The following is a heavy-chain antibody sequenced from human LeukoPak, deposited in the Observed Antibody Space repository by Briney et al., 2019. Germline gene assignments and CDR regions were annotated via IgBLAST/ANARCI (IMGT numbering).Heavy chain of an antibody. CDR2: IYYSGST. V-gene: IGHV4-61*08. Sequence: PSETLSLTCTVSGASISTGGYYWSWIRQPPGKGLEWIGYIYYSGSTNYNPSLKSRVTISVDTSKNQFSLKLSSVTAADTAVYYCARHSAAAGTIDYWGQGTLVTVSS. J-gene: IGHJ4*02. CDR1: GASISTGGYY. D-gene: IGHD6-13*01. CDR3: ARHSAAAGTIDY.